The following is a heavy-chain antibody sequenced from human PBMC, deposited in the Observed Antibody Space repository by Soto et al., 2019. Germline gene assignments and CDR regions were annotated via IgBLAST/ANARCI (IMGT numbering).Heavy chain of an antibody. J-gene: IGHJ4*02. Sequence: GGSLRLSCAASGFTFSSYAMSWVRQAPGKGLEWVSSLSGSGGSTYCADSVKGRFTISRDNSRNTLYLQMNNLRAEDTAVYYCARGSDYDFRNYDYWGQGTLVTVSS. D-gene: IGHD5-12*01. CDR2: LSGSGGST. CDR3: ARGSDYDFRNYDY. CDR1: GFTFSSYA. V-gene: IGHV3-23*01.